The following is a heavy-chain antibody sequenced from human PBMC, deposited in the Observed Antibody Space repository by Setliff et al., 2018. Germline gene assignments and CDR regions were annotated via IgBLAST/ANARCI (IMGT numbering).Heavy chain of an antibody. CDR3: AKSGYDNTGYLYYLDY. CDR2: ISGAGGNT. D-gene: IGHD3-22*01. J-gene: IGHJ4*02. CDR1: GLTFSSFA. V-gene: IGHV3-23*01. Sequence: GGSLRLSCAAPGLTFSSFAMAWVRQAPGKGLEWVSAISGAGGNTFYADSVQGRFSISRDNSKNTLYLQINSLRAEDTAVYYRAKSGYDNTGYLYYLDYWGQGTLVTVSS.